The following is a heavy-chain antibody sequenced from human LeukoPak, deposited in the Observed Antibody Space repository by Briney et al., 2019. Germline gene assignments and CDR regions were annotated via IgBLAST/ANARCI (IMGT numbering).Heavy chain of an antibody. V-gene: IGHV3-74*01. Sequence: GGSLRLSCAASGFTFSSYWMHWVRQAPGKGLVWVSRLNTDGSSTTYADSVKGRFTISRDNAKNTLYLQMNSLRAEDTAVYYCARVSAVAATGALDVWGKGTTVTASS. D-gene: IGHD2-15*01. CDR1: GFTFSSYW. CDR3: ARVSAVAATGALDV. J-gene: IGHJ6*04. CDR2: LNTDGSST.